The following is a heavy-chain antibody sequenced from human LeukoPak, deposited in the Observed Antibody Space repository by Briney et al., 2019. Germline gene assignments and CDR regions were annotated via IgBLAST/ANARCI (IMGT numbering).Heavy chain of an antibody. J-gene: IGHJ4*02. V-gene: IGHV3-21*01. CDR1: GFTFSSYA. Sequence: GGSLRLSCAASGFTFSSYAMSWVRQAPGKGLEWVSSISSSSSYIYYADSVKGRFTISRDNAKNSLYLQMNSLRAEDTAVYYCARDPGSGIQLWFFWYWGQGTLVTVSS. CDR3: ARDPGSGIQLWFFWY. D-gene: IGHD5-18*01. CDR2: ISSSSSYI.